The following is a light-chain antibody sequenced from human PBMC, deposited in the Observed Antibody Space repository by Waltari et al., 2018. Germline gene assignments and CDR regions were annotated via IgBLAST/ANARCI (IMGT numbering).Light chain of an antibody. CDR2: SDN. Sequence: QSVLTQPPSASGPPGQRVTISCSGSTSNIGANLLYWYQQLPGTAPKLLIYSDNQRPSGAPDRFSDSKSGTSASLAISGLRSEDEADYYCAAWDDRVRGRVFGGGTKLTVL. J-gene: IGLJ3*02. CDR1: TSNIGANL. CDR3: AAWDDRVRGRV. V-gene: IGLV1-47*02.